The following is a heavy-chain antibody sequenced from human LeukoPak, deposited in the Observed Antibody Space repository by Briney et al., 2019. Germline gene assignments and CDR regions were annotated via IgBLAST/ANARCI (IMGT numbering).Heavy chain of an antibody. CDR3: AKREAVTVTADCDYLDY. Sequence: SVKVSCKASGGTFSSYAISWVRQAPGQGLEWMGGIIPIFGTANYAQKFRGRVTITADESTSTAYMELSSLRSEDTAVYYCAKREAVTVTADCDYLDYWGQGTPVTVSS. D-gene: IGHD6-19*01. CDR1: GGTFSSYA. J-gene: IGHJ4*02. V-gene: IGHV1-69*13. CDR2: IIPIFGTA.